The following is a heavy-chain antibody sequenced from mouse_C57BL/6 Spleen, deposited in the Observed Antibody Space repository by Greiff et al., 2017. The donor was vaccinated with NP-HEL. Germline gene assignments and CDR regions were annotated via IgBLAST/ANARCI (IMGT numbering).Heavy chain of an antibody. CDR1: GFTFSSYA. D-gene: IGHD2-4*01. CDR2: ISSGGDYI. CDR3: TRNPYDYDFDY. J-gene: IGHJ2*01. V-gene: IGHV5-9-1*02. Sequence: EVKVEESGEGLVKPGGSLKLSCAASGFTFSSYAMSWVRQTPEKRLEWVAYISSGGDYIYYADTVKGRFTISRDNARNTLYLQMSSLKSEDTAMYYCTRNPYDYDFDYWGQGTTLTVSS.